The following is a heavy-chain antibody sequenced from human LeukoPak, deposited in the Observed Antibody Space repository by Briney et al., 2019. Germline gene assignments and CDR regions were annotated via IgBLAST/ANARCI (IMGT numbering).Heavy chain of an antibody. CDR1: GGSFSGYY. Sequence: PSETLPLTCAVYGGSFSGYYWSWIRQPPGKGLEWIGEINHSGSTNYNPSLKSRVTISVHTSKNQFSLKLSSVTAADTAVYYCARQYSSGWPYYFDYWGQGTLVTVSS. J-gene: IGHJ4*02. CDR2: INHSGST. CDR3: ARQYSSGWPYYFDY. V-gene: IGHV4-34*01. D-gene: IGHD6-19*01.